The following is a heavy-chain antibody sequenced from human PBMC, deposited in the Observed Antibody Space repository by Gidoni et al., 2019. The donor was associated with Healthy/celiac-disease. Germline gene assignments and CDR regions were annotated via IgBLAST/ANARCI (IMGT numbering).Heavy chain of an antibody. CDR2: IYHSGST. V-gene: IGHV4-4*02. D-gene: IGHD2-15*01. Sequence: QVQLQASGPGLVKPSGTLSLTCAVSGGSISRRHWWSWVRQPPGKGLEWIGEIYHSGSTNYNPSLKSRVTISVDKSKNQCSLKLSSVTAADTAVYYCARRDIVVVVAATPETAFDIRGQGTMVTVSS. J-gene: IGHJ3*02. CDR1: GGSISRRHW. CDR3: ARRDIVVVVAATPETAFDI.